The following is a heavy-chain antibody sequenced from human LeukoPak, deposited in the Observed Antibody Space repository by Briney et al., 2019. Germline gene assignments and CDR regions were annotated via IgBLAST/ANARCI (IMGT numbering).Heavy chain of an antibody. CDR2: IIISSSYI. J-gene: IGHJ2*01. V-gene: IGHV3-21*01. Sequence: GGSLRLSCAASGFTFISYSMNWGRQAPGKGLEWVSSIIISSSYIYYADSVKGRFTISRDNAKNSLYLQMNSLRAEDTAVYYCARDGDVVVVAATRDWYFDLWGRGTLVTVSS. D-gene: IGHD2-15*01. CDR1: GFTFISYS. CDR3: ARDGDVVVVAATRDWYFDL.